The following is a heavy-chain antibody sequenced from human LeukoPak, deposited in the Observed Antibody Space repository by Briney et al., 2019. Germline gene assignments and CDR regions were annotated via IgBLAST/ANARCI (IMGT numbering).Heavy chain of an antibody. Sequence: GTSLRLSCVASGFTFADHAMHWVRRAPGQGLEWVTGINWDNDGIVYAASVRGRFTVSRDDAKNTLYLQMNRLRPEDTAFYYCARDDYNTLGYNFHYWGQGTLVTVSS. V-gene: IGHV3-9*01. CDR1: GFTFADHA. D-gene: IGHD1-1*01. J-gene: IGHJ4*02. CDR2: INWDNDGI. CDR3: ARDDYNTLGYNFHY.